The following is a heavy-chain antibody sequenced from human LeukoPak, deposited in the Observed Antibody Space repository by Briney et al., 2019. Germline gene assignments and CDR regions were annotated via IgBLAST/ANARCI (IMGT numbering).Heavy chain of an antibody. CDR2: ISWNSGII. J-gene: IGHJ6*02. CDR3: AKDRGYSYYYGMDV. CDR1: GFTFDDYA. V-gene: IGHV3-9*01. Sequence: PGRSLRLSCAASGFTFDDYAMHWVRQAPGKGLEWVSGISWNSGIITFADSVKGRFTISRDNSKNALYLQMNSLRAEDTAVYYCAKDRGYSYYYGMDVWGQGTTVTVSS. D-gene: IGHD5-18*01.